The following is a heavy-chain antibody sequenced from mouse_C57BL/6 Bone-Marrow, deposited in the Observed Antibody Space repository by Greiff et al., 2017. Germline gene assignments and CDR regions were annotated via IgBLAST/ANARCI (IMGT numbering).Heavy chain of an antibody. D-gene: IGHD2-5*01. Sequence: QVQLQQPGAELVKPGASVKMSCKASGYTFTSYWITWVKQRPGQGLEWIGDIYPGSGSTTYNEKFKSKATLTVATSSSTAYMQLSSLTSEDSAVYYCARPYYNNYWYFDVWGTGTTVTVSS. CDR2: IYPGSGST. V-gene: IGHV1-55*01. CDR3: ARPYYNNYWYFDV. J-gene: IGHJ1*03. CDR1: GYTFTSYW.